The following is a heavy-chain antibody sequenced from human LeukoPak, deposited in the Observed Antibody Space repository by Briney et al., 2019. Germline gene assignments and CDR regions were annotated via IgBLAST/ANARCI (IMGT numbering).Heavy chain of an antibody. CDR3: ARFAAGGSYYYYMDV. CDR2: FWYVGTNT. D-gene: IGHD6-25*01. CDR1: GFTFSNYG. Sequence: GGSLRLSCAASGFTFSNYGMHWVRQAPGKGLEWVAVFWYVGTNTYYADSVKGRFTISRDNAKNSLYLQMNSLRADDTAVYYCARFAAGGSYYYYMDVWGKGTTVTVSS. V-gene: IGHV3-33*01. J-gene: IGHJ6*03.